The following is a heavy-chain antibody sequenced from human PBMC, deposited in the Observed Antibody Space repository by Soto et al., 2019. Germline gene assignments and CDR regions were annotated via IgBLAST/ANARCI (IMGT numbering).Heavy chain of an antibody. CDR3: ARESEDLTSNFDY. Sequence: GGSLRLSCAASGFTFSSYSMNWVRQAPGKGLEWVSSISSTTNYIYYADSMKGRFTVSRDNAKNSVYLEMNSLSAEDTAVYYCARESEDLTSNFDYWGQGTLVTVSS. CDR1: GFTFSSYS. J-gene: IGHJ4*02. CDR2: ISSTTNYI. V-gene: IGHV3-21*01.